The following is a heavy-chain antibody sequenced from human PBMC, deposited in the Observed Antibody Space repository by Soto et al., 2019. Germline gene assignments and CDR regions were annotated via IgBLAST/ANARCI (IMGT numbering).Heavy chain of an antibody. D-gene: IGHD2-2*01. Sequence: PGGSLRLSCAASGFTFNIYTMNWVRQAPGKGLEWVSSITSSSSNINYADSVKGRFTISRDNAKNSLYLQMNSLRAEDTAVYYCAKFRCSTTSCNHLFFDYWGHGTLVTVSS. CDR2: ITSSSSNI. V-gene: IGHV3-21*01. CDR3: AKFRCSTTSCNHLFFDY. CDR1: GFTFNIYT. J-gene: IGHJ4*01.